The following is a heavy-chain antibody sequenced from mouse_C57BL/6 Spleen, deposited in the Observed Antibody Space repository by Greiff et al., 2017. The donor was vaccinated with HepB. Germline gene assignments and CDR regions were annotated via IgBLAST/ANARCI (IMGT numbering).Heavy chain of an antibody. V-gene: IGHV1-80*01. D-gene: IGHD2-5*01. CDR2: IYPGDGDT. Sequence: VQLQQSGAELVKPGASVKISCKASGYAFSSYWMNWVKQRPGKGLEWIGQIYPGDGDTNYNGKFKGKATLTADKSSSTAYMQLSSLTSEDSAVYFCARVAYSNYYFDYWGQGTTLTVSS. J-gene: IGHJ2*01. CDR3: ARVAYSNYYFDY. CDR1: GYAFSSYW.